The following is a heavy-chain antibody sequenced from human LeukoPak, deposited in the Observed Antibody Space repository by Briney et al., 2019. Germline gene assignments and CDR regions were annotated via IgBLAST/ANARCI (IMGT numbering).Heavy chain of an antibody. CDR1: GFTFSSYG. CDR2: ISYDGSNK. J-gene: IGHJ4*02. Sequence: PGRSLRLSCAASGFTFSSYGMHWVRQAPGKGLEWVAVISYDGSNKYYADSVKGRLTISRDNSKNTLYLQMNSLRAEDTAVYYCARGPNSNWSGLDFWGQGTLLTVSS. CDR3: ARGPNSNWSGLDF. V-gene: IGHV3-30*03. D-gene: IGHD6-6*01.